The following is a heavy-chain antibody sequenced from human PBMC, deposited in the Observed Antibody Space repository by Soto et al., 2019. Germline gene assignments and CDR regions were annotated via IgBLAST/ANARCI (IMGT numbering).Heavy chain of an antibody. J-gene: IGHJ4*02. CDR3: ARDEGIRGFDS. V-gene: IGHV1-18*04. D-gene: IGHD3-10*01. Sequence: ASVKVSCKASGSTFSNYGISWVRQAPGQGLEWMGWISGYNGLTAYAQNVQGRVTMTIDTPTTTVFMEMTGLRSNDTAVYYCARDEGIRGFDSWGQGTLVTVSS. CDR2: ISGYNGLT. CDR1: GSTFSNYG.